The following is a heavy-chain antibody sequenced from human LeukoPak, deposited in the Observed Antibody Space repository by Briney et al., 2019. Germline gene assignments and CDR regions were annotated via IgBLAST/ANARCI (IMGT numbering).Heavy chain of an antibody. J-gene: IGHJ5*02. CDR3: ARERLLSANWFDP. D-gene: IGHD2-21*01. V-gene: IGHV3-21*01. CDR2: ISSSSSYI. Sequence: GGSLRLSCAASGFTFSSYSMNWVRQAQGKGLEWASSISSSSSYIYYADSVKGRFTISRDNAKNSLYLQMNSLRAEDTAVYYCARERLLSANWFDPWGQGTLVTVSS. CDR1: GFTFSSYS.